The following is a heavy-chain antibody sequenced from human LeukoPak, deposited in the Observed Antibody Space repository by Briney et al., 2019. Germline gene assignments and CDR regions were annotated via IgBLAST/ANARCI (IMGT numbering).Heavy chain of an antibody. V-gene: IGHV3-23*01. Sequence: SGGSLRLSCAASGFTFSSYAMSWVRQAPGKGLEWVSAISGSGGSTYYADSVKGRFTISRDNSKNTLYLQMNSLRAEDTAVYYCAKSSGPAAIGVYYFDYWGQGTLVTVSS. CDR2: ISGSGGST. J-gene: IGHJ4*02. D-gene: IGHD2-2*02. CDR1: GFTFSSYA. CDR3: AKSSGPAAIGVYYFDY.